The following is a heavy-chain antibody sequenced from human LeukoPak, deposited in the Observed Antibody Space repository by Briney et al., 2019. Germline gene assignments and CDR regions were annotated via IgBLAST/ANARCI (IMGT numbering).Heavy chain of an antibody. J-gene: IGHJ4*02. D-gene: IGHD2-2*01. V-gene: IGHV1-2*02. Sequence: ASVKVSCKASGYTFTGYYIHWVRQAPGQGLEWMGWINPNSGGTNYAQKFQGRVTMTRDTSISAAYMELSRLRSDDTAVYYCARPPPRRYCSSTSCPFDYWGQGTLVTVSS. CDR1: GYTFTGYY. CDR2: INPNSGGT. CDR3: ARPPPRRYCSSTSCPFDY.